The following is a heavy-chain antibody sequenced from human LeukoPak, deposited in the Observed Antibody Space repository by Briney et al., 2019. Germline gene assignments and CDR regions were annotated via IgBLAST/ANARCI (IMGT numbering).Heavy chain of an antibody. J-gene: IGHJ4*02. CDR3: ARGGYSYGYRDY. V-gene: IGHV3-21*01. CDR1: GFTFSSYS. Sequence: GGXXXXSCAASGFTFSSYSMNWVRQAPGKGLEWVSSIISSSSYIYYTDSVKGRFTISRENAKNSLYLQMNSLRAEDTAVYYCARGGYSYGYRDYWGQGTLVTVSS. D-gene: IGHD5-18*01. CDR2: IISSSSYI.